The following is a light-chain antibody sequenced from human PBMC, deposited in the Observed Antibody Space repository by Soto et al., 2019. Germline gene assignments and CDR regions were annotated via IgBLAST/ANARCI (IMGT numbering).Light chain of an antibody. CDR2: DVS. J-gene: IGLJ7*01. V-gene: IGLV2-14*01. CDR1: SSDVGGYNY. CDR3: SSYTRSSTLAV. Sequence: QSALTQPASVSGSPGQAITISCTGTSSDVGGYNYVSWYQQHPGKAPKLMIYDVSNRPSGVSNRFSGSKSGNTASLTISGLPAEDEADYYCSSYTRSSTLAVFGGGTQLTVL.